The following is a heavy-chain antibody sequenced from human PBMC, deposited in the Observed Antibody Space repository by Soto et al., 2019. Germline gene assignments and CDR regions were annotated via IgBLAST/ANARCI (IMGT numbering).Heavy chain of an antibody. D-gene: IGHD2-15*01. V-gene: IGHV1-18*01. CDR3: ACGLLGYCRGRSCPFDP. CDR1: GYTFTSYG. Sequence: ASVKVSCKASGYTFTSYGISWVRQAPGQGLEWMGWISAYNGNTNYAQKLQGRVTMTTDTSTSTAYMELRSLRSDDTAVYYCACGLLGYCRGRSCPFDPWGQGTLVTVSS. CDR2: ISAYNGNT. J-gene: IGHJ5*02.